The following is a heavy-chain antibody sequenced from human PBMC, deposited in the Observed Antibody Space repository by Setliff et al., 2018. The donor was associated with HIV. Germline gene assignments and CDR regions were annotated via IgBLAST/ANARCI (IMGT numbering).Heavy chain of an antibody. V-gene: IGHV3-23*01. J-gene: IGHJ4*02. CDR3: AKELAASGLGYFDS. CDR1: GGTFNIFS. D-gene: IGHD3-22*01. CDR2: ILSTGERT. Sequence: SCKTTGGTFNIFSSTWVRQAPGQGLEWVSAILSTGERTFYADSVKGRFTISRDNSKNTVYLQMNSLRAEDTAEYYCAKELAASGLGYFDSWGRGILVTVSS.